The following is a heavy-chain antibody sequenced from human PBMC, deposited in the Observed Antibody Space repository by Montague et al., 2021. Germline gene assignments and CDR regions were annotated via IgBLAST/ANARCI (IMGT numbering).Heavy chain of an antibody. CDR2: IYYSGNY. CDR3: ARVFSSCYFRWFDP. CDR1: GASITSNIYY. D-gene: IGHD6-13*01. V-gene: IGHV4-39*07. J-gene: IGHJ5*02. Sequence: SETLSLTCTVSGASITSNIYYWGWIRQSPGKGLEWIGSIYYSGNYFYQPSLKSRITMAVDTSKNQFSLKLSTVAAADTAVYSCARVFSSCYFRWFDPWGQGTLVTVSS.